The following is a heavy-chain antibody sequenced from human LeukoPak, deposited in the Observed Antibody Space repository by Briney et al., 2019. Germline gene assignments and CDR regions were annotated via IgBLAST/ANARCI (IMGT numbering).Heavy chain of an antibody. D-gene: IGHD3-22*01. Sequence: GGSLRLACADSGFTFSDYYMTWIGQAPGKGLERVSYIGTSGNTIYYADSVKGRFTISRDNAKNSLYLQMNSLRAEDTAVYYCARGCGSYYYFDYWGQGSLVTVSS. CDR3: ARGCGSYYYFDY. CDR1: GFTFSDYY. J-gene: IGHJ4*02. V-gene: IGHV3-11*01. CDR2: IGTSGNTI.